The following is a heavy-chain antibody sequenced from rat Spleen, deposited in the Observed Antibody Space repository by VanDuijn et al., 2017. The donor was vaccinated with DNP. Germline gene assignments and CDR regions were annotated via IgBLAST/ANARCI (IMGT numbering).Heavy chain of an antibody. D-gene: IGHD1-12*03. J-gene: IGHJ1*01. CDR3: AICNDGYYPNWYFDL. CDR2: INYSGST. CDR1: GYSITSSY. Sequence: EVQLQESGPGLVKTSQSLSLTCSVTGYSITSSYRWNWIRKLPGNKMEWIGYINYSGSTGYNPSLKSRISITRDTSKNQFFLQLNSVTTEDTATYYCAICNDGYYPNWYFDLWGPGTMVTVSS. V-gene: IGHV3-1*01.